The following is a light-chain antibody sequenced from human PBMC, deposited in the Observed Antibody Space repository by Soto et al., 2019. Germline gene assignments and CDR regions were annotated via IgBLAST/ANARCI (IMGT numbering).Light chain of an antibody. CDR3: QQYGSSPPT. J-gene: IGKJ1*01. CDR2: GAS. Sequence: EIVLTHSPGTLSLSPGERDTLSCRASQSVSSSYLAWYQQKPGQAPRLLIYGASSRATGIPDRFSGSGSGTDFTLTISRLEPEDFAVYYCQQYGSSPPTFGQGTKVDI. CDR1: QSVSSSY. V-gene: IGKV3-20*01.